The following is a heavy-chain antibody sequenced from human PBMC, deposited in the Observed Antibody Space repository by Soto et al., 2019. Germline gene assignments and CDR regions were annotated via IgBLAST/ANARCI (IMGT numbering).Heavy chain of an antibody. CDR1: GFTFSNYA. D-gene: IGHD3-3*01. Sequence: GGSLRLSCAASGFTFSNYAMSWVRQAPGRGLEWVSAISGSGDTRYYSDSVKGRCTISRDNSKNTLYLQLSSLRAEDTAVYYCAILIDVSPPYYTHYSGPATLLTVSS. V-gene: IGHV3-23*01. CDR3: AILIDVSPPYYTHY. CDR2: ISGSGDTR. J-gene: IGHJ4*02.